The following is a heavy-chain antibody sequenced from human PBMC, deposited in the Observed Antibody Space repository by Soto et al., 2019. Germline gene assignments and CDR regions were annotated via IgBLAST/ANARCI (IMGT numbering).Heavy chain of an antibody. J-gene: IGHJ5*02. CDR3: ATDPDYCSGGSCRGWFDP. CDR2: FDPEDGET. V-gene: IGHV1-24*01. Sequence: GASVKVSCKVSGYTLTELSMHWVRQAPGKGLEWMGGFDPEDGETIYAQKFQGRVTMTEDTSTDTAYMELSSLRSEDTAVYYCATDPDYCSGGSCRGWFDPWGQGTLVTVSS. D-gene: IGHD2-15*01. CDR1: GYTLTELS.